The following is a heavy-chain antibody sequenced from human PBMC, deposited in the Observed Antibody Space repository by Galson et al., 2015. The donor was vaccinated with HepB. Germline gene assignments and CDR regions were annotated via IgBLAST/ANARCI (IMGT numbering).Heavy chain of an antibody. Sequence: SVKVSCKASGGTFSSYAISWVRQAPGQGLEWMGRIIPILGIANYAQKFQGRVTITADKSTSTAYMELSSLRSEDTAVYYCARYGDSSGYYLGYFVYWGQGTLVTVSS. CDR2: IIPILGIA. J-gene: IGHJ4*02. D-gene: IGHD3-22*01. CDR1: GGTFSSYA. CDR3: ARYGDSSGYYLGYFVY. V-gene: IGHV1-69*04.